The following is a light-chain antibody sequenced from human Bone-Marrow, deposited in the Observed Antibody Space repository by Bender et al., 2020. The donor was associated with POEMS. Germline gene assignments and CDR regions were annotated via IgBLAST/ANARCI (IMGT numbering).Light chain of an antibody. CDR2: QDT. J-gene: IGLJ2*01. Sequence: SYELTQPPSVSVSPGQTARITCSGDGFPKKYAYWYQQKSGQAPVLVIYQDTKRPSGIPERFSGFNSGNTATLTISRVEAGDEADYYCQVWDTSRDRGIFFGGGTKLTVL. CDR1: GFPKKY. CDR3: QVWDTSRDRGIF. V-gene: IGLV3-21*02.